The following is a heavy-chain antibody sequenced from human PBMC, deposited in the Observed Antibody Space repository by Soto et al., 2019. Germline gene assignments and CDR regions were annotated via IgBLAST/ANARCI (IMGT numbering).Heavy chain of an antibody. V-gene: IGHV1-18*01. CDR3: ARALYYYDNSGLAF. Sequence: QVHLEQSGPEVKKPGASVKVSCKASGYTFTSYGISWVRLAPGQGLEWMGWINIYGGGTNYAQKYQDRVTVTRDTSTITGYLDMRSVTSADPALYYCARALYYYDNSGLAFWGQGTLVTVSS. CDR1: GYTFTSYG. D-gene: IGHD3-22*01. CDR2: INIYGGGT. J-gene: IGHJ4*02.